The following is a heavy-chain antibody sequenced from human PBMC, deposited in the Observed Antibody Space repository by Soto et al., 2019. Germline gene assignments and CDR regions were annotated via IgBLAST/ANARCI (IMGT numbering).Heavy chain of an antibody. CDR1: GFTFSSYE. D-gene: IGHD4-17*01. J-gene: IGHJ4*02. V-gene: IGHV3-48*03. CDR2: ISSSGSTI. CDR3: ARSLTVGTRSDY. Sequence: GGSLRLSCAASGFTFSSYEMNWVRQAPGKGLEWVSYISSSGSTIYYADSVKGRFTISRDNAKNTLYLQMNSLRAEDTAVYYCARSLTVGTRSDYWGQGTLVTVSS.